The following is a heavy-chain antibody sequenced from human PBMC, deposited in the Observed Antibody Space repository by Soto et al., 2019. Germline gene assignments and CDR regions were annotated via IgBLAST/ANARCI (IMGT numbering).Heavy chain of an antibody. Sequence: EVQLVESGGGLVKPGGSLRLSCAASGFTFSNAWMNWVRQAPGKGLEWVGRIKSKTDGGTTDNAAPVKGRFTISRDDSKNTLYLQRNSLKTEERAVYYCTTVGDGDNYWDYYYYGMDVWGQGTTVTVSS. CDR1: GFTFSNAW. D-gene: IGHD2-15*01. CDR3: TTVGDGDNYWDYYYYGMDV. J-gene: IGHJ6*02. V-gene: IGHV3-15*07. CDR2: IKSKTDGGTT.